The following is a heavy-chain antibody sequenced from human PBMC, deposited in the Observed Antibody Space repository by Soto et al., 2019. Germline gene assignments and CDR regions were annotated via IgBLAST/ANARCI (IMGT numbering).Heavy chain of an antibody. J-gene: IGHJ6*02. Sequence: SETLSLTCTVSGGSISSYYWSWIRQPPGKGLEWIGYIYYSGSTNYNPSLKSRVTISVDTSKNQFSLKLSSVTAADTAVYYCARLRFGELLTYYYGMDVWGQGTTVTVSS. CDR1: GGSISSYY. D-gene: IGHD3-10*01. CDR3: ARLRFGELLTYYYGMDV. CDR2: IYYSGST. V-gene: IGHV4-59*08.